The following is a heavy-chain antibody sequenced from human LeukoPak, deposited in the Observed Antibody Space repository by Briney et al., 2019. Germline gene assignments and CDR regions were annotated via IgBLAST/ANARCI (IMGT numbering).Heavy chain of an antibody. CDR2: VSGSGATA. V-gene: IGHV3-23*01. D-gene: IGHD6-19*01. CDR1: GFSFIGYA. CDR3: AKGNRGYNSGYLDY. J-gene: IGHJ4*02. Sequence: GGSLRLSCAASGFSFIGYAMSWVRQAPEKGLEWVSVVSGSGATAFYADSVKGRFTTSRDNSMDTLFLQMNSLRAEDTAVYFCAKGNRGYNSGYLDYWGQGALVTVSS.